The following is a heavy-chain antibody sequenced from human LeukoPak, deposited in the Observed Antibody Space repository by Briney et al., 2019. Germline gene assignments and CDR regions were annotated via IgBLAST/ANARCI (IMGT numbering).Heavy chain of an antibody. CDR3: AREGGLYCSSTSCYYY. D-gene: IGHD2-2*01. J-gene: IGHJ4*02. CDR2: INPSGGST. Sequence: ASVKVSCKASGYTFTSYYTHWVRQAPGQGLEWMGLINPSGGSTSYAQKFQGRVTMTRDTSTSTVYMELSSLRSEDTAVYYCAREGGLYCSSTSCYYYWGQGTLVTVSS. CDR1: GYTFTSYY. V-gene: IGHV1-46*01.